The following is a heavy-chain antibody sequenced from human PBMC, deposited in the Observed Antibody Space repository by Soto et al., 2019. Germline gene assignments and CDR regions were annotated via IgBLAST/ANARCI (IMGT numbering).Heavy chain of an antibody. V-gene: IGHV3-66*01. D-gene: IGHD5-12*01. Sequence: GGSLRLSCAASGFTVSSNYMSWVRQAPGKGLEWVSVIYSGGSIYYADSVKGRFTISRDNSKNTLYLQMNSLRAEDTAVYYCARGLYSGWHYFDYWGQGTLVTVSS. J-gene: IGHJ4*02. CDR1: GFTVSSNY. CDR3: ARGLYSGWHYFDY. CDR2: IYSGGSI.